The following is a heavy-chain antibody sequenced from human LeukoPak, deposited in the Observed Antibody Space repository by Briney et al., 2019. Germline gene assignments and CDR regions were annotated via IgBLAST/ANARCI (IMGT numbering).Heavy chain of an antibody. D-gene: IGHD6-6*01. CDR2: ISWNSGSI. CDR3: AKDVADAARPSDAFDI. CDR1: GFTFDDHA. V-gene: IGHV3-9*01. Sequence: QAGRSLRLSCAASGFTFDDHAMHWVRQAPGKGLEWVSGISWNSGSIGYADSVKGRFTISRDNAKNSLYLQMNSLRAEDTALYYCAKDVADAARPSDAFDIWGQGTMVTVSS. J-gene: IGHJ3*02.